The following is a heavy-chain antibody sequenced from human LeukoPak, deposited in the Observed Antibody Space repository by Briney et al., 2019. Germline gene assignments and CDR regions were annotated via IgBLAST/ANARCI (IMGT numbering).Heavy chain of an antibody. CDR2: IYHSGST. V-gene: IGHV4-30-2*01. CDR3: ARVDLIGQYCSGGSCYPGYNWFDP. J-gene: IGHJ5*02. D-gene: IGHD2-15*01. Sequence: SETLSLTCAVSGGSISSGGYSWSWIRQPPGKGLEWIGYIYHSGSTYYNPSLKSRVTISVDRSKNQFSLKLSSVTAADTAVYYCARVDLIGQYCSGGSCYPGYNWFDPWGQGTLVTVSS. CDR1: GGSISSGGYS.